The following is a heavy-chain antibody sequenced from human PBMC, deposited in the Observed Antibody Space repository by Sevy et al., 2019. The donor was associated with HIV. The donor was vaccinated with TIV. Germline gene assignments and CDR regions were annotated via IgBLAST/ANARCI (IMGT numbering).Heavy chain of an antibody. CDR1: GYNFNIYT. V-gene: IGHV1-18*01. CDR3: TRDTWELLTGIAYYYSGMDV. D-gene: IGHD1-26*01. J-gene: IGHJ6*02. CDR2: ISPYDGDT. Sequence: ASVKVSGQSSGYNFNIYTIHWVRQARGQGLEWVGRISPYDGDTDYALNCHGRVSLTMDTSTSTAYLGLTSLRSDDTAVYFCTRDTWELLTGIAYYYSGMDVWGQGTTVTVSS.